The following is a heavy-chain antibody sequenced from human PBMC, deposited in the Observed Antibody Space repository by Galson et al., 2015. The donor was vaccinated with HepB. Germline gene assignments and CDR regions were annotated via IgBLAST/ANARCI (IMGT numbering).Heavy chain of an antibody. CDR1: GYTFTSYA. CDR2: INTNTGNP. D-gene: IGHD3-22*01. V-gene: IGHV7-4-1*02. J-gene: IGHJ5*02. Sequence: SVKVSCKASGYTFTSYAMNWARQAPGQGLEWMGWINTNTGNPTYAQGFTGRFVFSLDTSVSTAYLQISSLKAEDTAVYYCARDVYYYDKARYNWFDPWGQGTLVTVSS. CDR3: ARDVYYYDKARYNWFDP.